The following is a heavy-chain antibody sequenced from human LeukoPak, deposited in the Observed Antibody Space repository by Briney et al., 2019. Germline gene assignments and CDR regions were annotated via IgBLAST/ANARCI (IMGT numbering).Heavy chain of an antibody. Sequence: GGSLRLSCAASGFTFSADSMSWVRQAPGKGLEWVSSIISSSYMYYADSVKGRFTISRDNAKNSLYLQMNSLRAEDTAIYYCARDKIVGPTTLDYWGQGTLVTVSS. D-gene: IGHD1-26*01. CDR1: GFTFSADS. V-gene: IGHV3-21*01. CDR2: IISSSYM. CDR3: ARDKIVGPTTLDY. J-gene: IGHJ4*02.